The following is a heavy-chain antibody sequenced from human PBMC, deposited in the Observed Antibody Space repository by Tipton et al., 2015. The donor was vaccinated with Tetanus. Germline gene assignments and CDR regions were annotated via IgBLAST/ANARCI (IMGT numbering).Heavy chain of an antibody. Sequence: QLVQSGGEVKKPGESLKISCKGSGYIFTNYWIGWVRQKPGKGLEWMGIIYPGDSDTRYSPSFQGQVPISVDKSINTAYLQWSSLKASDPSVFYCARAHCTDGVCNFDFWGQGALVTVAS. CDR1: GYIFTNYW. J-gene: IGHJ4*02. D-gene: IGHD2-8*01. CDR2: IYPGDSDT. CDR3: ARAHCTDGVCNFDF. V-gene: IGHV5-51*01.